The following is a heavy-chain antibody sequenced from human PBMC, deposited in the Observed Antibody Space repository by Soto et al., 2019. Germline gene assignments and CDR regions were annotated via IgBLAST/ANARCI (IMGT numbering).Heavy chain of an antibody. D-gene: IGHD5-18*01. CDR2: IYNTGST. V-gene: IGHV4-59*01. CDR3: ARGGTSGYSYAFAGGMAV. CDR1: GCSISSYY. Sequence: SETLSLTCTVSGCSISSYYWGWIRQPPGKGLEWVAYIYNTGSTNYNPSLKSRVTISVDTSTNQFSLKLSSVTATDTAVYYCARGGTSGYSYAFAGGMAVWGQGTTATV. J-gene: IGHJ6*02.